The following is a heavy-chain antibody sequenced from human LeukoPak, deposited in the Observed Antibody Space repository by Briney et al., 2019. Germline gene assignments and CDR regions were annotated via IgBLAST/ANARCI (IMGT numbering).Heavy chain of an antibody. J-gene: IGHJ4*02. CDR2: ISATGGST. V-gene: IGHV3-23*01. D-gene: IGHD2-2*01. CDR1: GFTFSSYA. Sequence: GGSLRLSCAASGFTFSSYAMSWVRQAPGKGLQWVSSISATGGSTYYADSVKGRSTVSRDNSKNTLYLQMNSLRAEDTAVYYCAKVRIVVVPAAFDYWGQGTLVTVSS. CDR3: AKVRIVVVPAAFDY.